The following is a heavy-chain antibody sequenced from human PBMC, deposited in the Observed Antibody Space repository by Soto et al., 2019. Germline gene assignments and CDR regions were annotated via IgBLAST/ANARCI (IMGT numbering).Heavy chain of an antibody. Sequence: EVQLVESGGGLVQPGGSLRLSCVASGFTFSDHSMNWVRQAPGKGLEWISYIRTGSSAVYYPDSVRGRFTISRDDAKNSLYLQMDSLRADDTGIYYCARAGIITGSAPDMWGQGTMVTVSA. V-gene: IGHV3-48*01. CDR1: GFTFSDHS. D-gene: IGHD3-16*01. J-gene: IGHJ3*02. CDR2: IRTGSSAV. CDR3: ARAGIITGSAPDM.